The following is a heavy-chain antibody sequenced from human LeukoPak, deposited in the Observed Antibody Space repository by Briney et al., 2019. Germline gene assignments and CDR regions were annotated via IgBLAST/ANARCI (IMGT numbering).Heavy chain of an antibody. CDR3: ARGRSRGGYNRFDY. CDR1: GGSISSYY. V-gene: IGHV4-59*01. CDR2: IYYSGST. D-gene: IGHD5-24*01. J-gene: IGHJ4*02. Sequence: PSETLSLTCTVSGGSISSYYWSWIRQPPGKGLEWIGYIYYSGSTNYNPSLKSRVTISVDTSKNQFSLKLSSVTAADTAVYYCARGRSRGGYNRFDYWGQGTLVTVSS.